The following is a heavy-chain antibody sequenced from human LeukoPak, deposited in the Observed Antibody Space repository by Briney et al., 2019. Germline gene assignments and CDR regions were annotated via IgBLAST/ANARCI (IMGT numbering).Heavy chain of an antibody. J-gene: IGHJ4*02. CDR3: ARGVQYLNYFDY. CDR2: ISSSGTAI. Sequence: GGSLRLSCAASGFTFSSCEMNWVRQAPGKGLEWVSYISSSGTAIYYADSVKGRFTISRDSAKNSLYLEMNSLRAEDTAVYYCARGVQYLNYFDYRGQGTLVTVSS. D-gene: IGHD3-10*01. V-gene: IGHV3-48*03. CDR1: GFTFSSCE.